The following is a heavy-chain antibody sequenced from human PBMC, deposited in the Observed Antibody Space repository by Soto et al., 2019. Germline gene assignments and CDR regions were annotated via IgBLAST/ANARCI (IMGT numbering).Heavy chain of an antibody. J-gene: IGHJ5*02. CDR2: IWYDGSNK. Sequence: GGSLRLSCAASGFTFSSYGMHWVRQAPGKGLEWVAVIWYDGSNKYYADSVKGRFTISRDNSKNTLYLQMNSLRAEDTAVYYCARDTTGSSGWYGEDWFDPWGQGTLVTVSS. CDR3: ARDTTGSSGWYGEDWFDP. V-gene: IGHV3-33*08. D-gene: IGHD6-19*01. CDR1: GFTFSSYG.